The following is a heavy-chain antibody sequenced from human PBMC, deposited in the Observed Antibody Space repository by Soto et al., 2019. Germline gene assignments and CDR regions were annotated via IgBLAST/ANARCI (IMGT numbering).Heavy chain of an antibody. D-gene: IGHD3-22*01. V-gene: IGHV1-69*13. J-gene: IGHJ4*02. CDR2: IIPIFGTA. Sequence: SVKVSCKASGGTFSSYAISWVRQAPGQGLEWMGGIIPIFGTANYAQKFQGRVTITADESTSTAYMELSSLRSEDTAVYYCARVSVDYYDSSAYYPTAIDYSGQGTLLTVSS. CDR3: ARVSVDYYDSSAYYPTAIDY. CDR1: GGTFSSYA.